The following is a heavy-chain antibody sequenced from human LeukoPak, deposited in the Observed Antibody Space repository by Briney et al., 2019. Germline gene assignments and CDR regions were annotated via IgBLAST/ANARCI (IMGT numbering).Heavy chain of an antibody. D-gene: IGHD1-26*01. CDR1: GGTFSSYD. V-gene: IGHV1-8*03. CDR2: MNPNSGNT. Sequence: ASVKVSCKASGGTFSSYDINWVRQATGQGLEWMGWMNPNSGNTGYAQKFQGRVTITRNTSISTAYMELSSLRSEDTAVYYCATLEWELLLNYWGQGTLVTVSS. J-gene: IGHJ4*02. CDR3: ATLEWELLLNY.